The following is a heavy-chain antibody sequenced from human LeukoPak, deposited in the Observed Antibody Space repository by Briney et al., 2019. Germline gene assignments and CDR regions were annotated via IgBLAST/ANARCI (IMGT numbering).Heavy chain of an antibody. J-gene: IGHJ6*03. CDR3: AKATVLLWFGNYYMDV. Sequence: GGSLRLSCAASGFTFSSYAMSWVRQAPGKGLEWVSAISGSGGSTYYADSVKGRFTISRDNSKNTLYLQMNSLRAEDTAVYYCAKATVLLWFGNYYMDVWGKGTTVTVSS. CDR2: ISGSGGST. V-gene: IGHV3-23*01. CDR1: GFTFSSYA. D-gene: IGHD3-10*01.